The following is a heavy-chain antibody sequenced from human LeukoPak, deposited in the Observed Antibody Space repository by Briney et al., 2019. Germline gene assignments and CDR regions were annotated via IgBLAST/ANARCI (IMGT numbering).Heavy chain of an antibody. CDR3: ARDRFSQWLVNLDY. CDR1: GGSISSSSYY. Sequence: PSETLSLTCTVSGGSISSSSYYWGWIRQPPGKGLEWIGSIYYSGSTYYNPSLKSRVTISVDTSKNQFSLKLSSVTAADTAVYYCARDRFSQWLVNLDYWGQGTLVTVSS. J-gene: IGHJ4*02. V-gene: IGHV4-39*07. CDR2: IYYSGST. D-gene: IGHD6-19*01.